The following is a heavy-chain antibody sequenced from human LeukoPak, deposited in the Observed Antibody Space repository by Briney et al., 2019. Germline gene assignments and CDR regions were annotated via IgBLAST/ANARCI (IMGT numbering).Heavy chain of an antibody. CDR2: INDSGSI. CDR3: ARRPRSGGSYGGPSSLDY. J-gene: IGHJ4*02. V-gene: IGHV4-34*01. CDR1: GGTFSGYY. Sequence: SETLSLTCAVYGGTFSGYYWTWIRQPPGKGLEWIGEINDSGSINYNPSLKSRLTILVNTSKNQFSVRLSSVTAADTAVYYCARRPRSGGSYGGPSSLDYWGQGTLVTVSS. D-gene: IGHD1-26*01.